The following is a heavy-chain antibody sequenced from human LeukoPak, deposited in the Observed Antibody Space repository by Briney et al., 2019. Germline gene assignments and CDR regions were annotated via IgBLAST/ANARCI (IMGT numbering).Heavy chain of an antibody. V-gene: IGHV1-18*01. Sequence: ASVKVSCKASGYTFTSYGISWVRQAPGQGLEWMGWISAYNGNTNYAQKLQGRVTMTTDTSTSTAYMELRSLRSDDTAVYYCARDPPDIVAKNDAFDIWGQGTMVTVSS. CDR1: GYTFTSYG. D-gene: IGHD5-12*01. CDR2: ISAYNGNT. CDR3: ARDPPDIVAKNDAFDI. J-gene: IGHJ3*02.